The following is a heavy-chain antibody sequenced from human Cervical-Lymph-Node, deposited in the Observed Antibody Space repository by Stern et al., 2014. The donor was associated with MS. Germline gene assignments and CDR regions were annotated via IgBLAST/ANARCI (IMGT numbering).Heavy chain of an antibody. CDR1: GGSLSSYY. D-gene: IGHD1-26*01. CDR2: IYYSGST. Sequence: QVQLQESGPGLVKPSETLSLTCTVSGGSLSSYYWSWIRQPPGKGLEWIGYIYYSGSTNYNPSLNRRVTISVDTSKNKFYLKLSPVTAADTAVYYCARSVGATNPDYWGQGTLVTVSS. V-gene: IGHV4-59*01. CDR3: ARSVGATNPDY. J-gene: IGHJ4*02.